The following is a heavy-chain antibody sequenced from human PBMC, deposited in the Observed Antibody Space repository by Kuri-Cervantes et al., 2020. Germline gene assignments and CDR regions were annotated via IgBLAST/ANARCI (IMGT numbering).Heavy chain of an antibody. V-gene: IGHV3-30-3*01. J-gene: IGHJ4*02. CDR2: ISYDGNNK. CDR1: GFTFNTYA. Sequence: GESLKISCAASGFTFNTYAMHWVRQAPGKGLEWVAVISYDGNNKYYADSVKGRFTISRDNSKNTLYLQMNSLRAEDTAVYYCAREGYHDSSDYYYANYFDYWGQGTLVTVSS. CDR3: AREGYHDSSDYYYANYFDY. D-gene: IGHD3-22*01.